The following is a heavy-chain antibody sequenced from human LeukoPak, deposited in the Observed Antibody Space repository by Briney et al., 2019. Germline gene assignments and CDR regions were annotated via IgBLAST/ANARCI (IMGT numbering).Heavy chain of an antibody. J-gene: IGHJ4*02. CDR3: ARRAGRGYYFDY. CDR1: GGSFSGYY. V-gene: IGHV4-34*01. D-gene: IGHD1-26*01. Sequence: PSETLSLTCAVYGGSFSGYYWSWIRQPPGKGLEWIGEINHSGSTNYNPSLKSRVTISVDTSKNQFSLKLSSVTAADTAVYYCARRAGRGYYFDYWGQGTLVTVSS. CDR2: INHSGST.